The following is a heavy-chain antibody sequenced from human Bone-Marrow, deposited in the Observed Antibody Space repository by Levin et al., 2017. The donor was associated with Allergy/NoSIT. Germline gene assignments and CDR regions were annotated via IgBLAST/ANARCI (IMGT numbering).Heavy chain of an antibody. CDR2: ISGSGFST. CDR3: AKADGYYDSSGASPSRFDP. J-gene: IGHJ5*02. CDR1: GFTFNSYA. Sequence: GESLKISCAASGFTFNSYAMSWVRQAPGKGLEWVSGISGSGFSTYYADSVKGRFTISRDNSKNSMYLQMNSLRAEDTAVYYCAKADGYYDSSGASPSRFDPWGQGTLVTVSS. V-gene: IGHV3-23*01. D-gene: IGHD3-22*01.